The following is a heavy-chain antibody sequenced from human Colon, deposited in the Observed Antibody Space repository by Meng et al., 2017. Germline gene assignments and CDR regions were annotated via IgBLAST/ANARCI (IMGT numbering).Heavy chain of an antibody. CDR1: GFDFSDSN. CDR2: IDTDGGP. V-gene: IGHV3-66*02. D-gene: IGHD6-13*01. CDR3: VRGGQQLAHY. Sequence: EMQLLASGGGLVKPGGSLRLSCEASGFDFSDSNLHWVRQAPGRELEWVSVIDTDGGPHYIASVRGRFTISRDNSKNTLSLQMNSLRPDDTAVYYCVRGGQQLAHYWGQGTLVTVSS. J-gene: IGHJ4*02.